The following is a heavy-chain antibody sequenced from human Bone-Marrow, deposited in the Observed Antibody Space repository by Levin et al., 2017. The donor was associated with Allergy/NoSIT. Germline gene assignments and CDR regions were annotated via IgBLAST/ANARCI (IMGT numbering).Heavy chain of an antibody. CDR3: TVLRAYDGGWFDP. CDR1: GFTFSNAW. D-gene: IGHD5-12*01. Sequence: PGGSLRLSCAASGFTFSNAWMSWVRQAPGKGLEWVGRIKSKTDGGTTDYAAPVKGRFTISRDDSKNTLYLQMNSLKTEDTAVYYCTVLRAYDGGWFDPWGQGTLVTVSS. V-gene: IGHV3-15*01. CDR2: IKSKTDGGTT. J-gene: IGHJ5*02.